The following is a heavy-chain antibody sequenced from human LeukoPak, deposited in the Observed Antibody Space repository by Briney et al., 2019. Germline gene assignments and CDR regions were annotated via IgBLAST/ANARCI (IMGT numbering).Heavy chain of an antibody. V-gene: IGHV3-30*02. CDR1: GFTFSSYG. D-gene: IGHD3-22*01. CDR3: AKDANYYDTQGWFDP. J-gene: IGHJ5*02. CDR2: IRYDGSNK. Sequence: GESLRLSCAASGFTFSSYGMHWVRQAPGKGLEWVAFIRYDGSNKYYADSVKGRFTISRDNSKNTLYLQMNSLRAEDTAVYYCAKDANYYDTQGWFDPWGQGTLVTVSS.